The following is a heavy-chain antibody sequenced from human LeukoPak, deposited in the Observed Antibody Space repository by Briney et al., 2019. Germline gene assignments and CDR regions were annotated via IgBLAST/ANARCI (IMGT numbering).Heavy chain of an antibody. J-gene: IGHJ4*02. CDR2: ISAYNGYT. D-gene: IGHD3-9*01. Sequence: ASVKVSCKASGYTFTSYGISWVRQAPGQGLEWMGWISAYNGYTNYAQKLQGRVTMTTDTSTTTAYMELRSLRSDDTAVYYCARTPFYDILAGPPLRFDYWGQGTLVTVSS. CDR1: GYTFTSYG. CDR3: ARTPFYDILAGPPLRFDY. V-gene: IGHV1-18*01.